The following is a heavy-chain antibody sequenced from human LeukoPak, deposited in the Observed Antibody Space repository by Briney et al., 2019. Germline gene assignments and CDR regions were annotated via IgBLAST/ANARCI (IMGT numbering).Heavy chain of an antibody. D-gene: IGHD2/OR15-2a*01. J-gene: IGHJ4*02. CDR2: INHSGST. CDR1: GGSFSGYY. V-gene: IGHV4-34*01. CDR3: ARGEGEAPNS. Sequence: PSETLSLTCAVYGGSFSGYYWSWIRQPPGKGLEWIGEINHSGSTNYNPSLKSRATISVDTSKNQFSLKLNSVTAADTAVYYCARGEGEAPNSWGQGTLVTVSS.